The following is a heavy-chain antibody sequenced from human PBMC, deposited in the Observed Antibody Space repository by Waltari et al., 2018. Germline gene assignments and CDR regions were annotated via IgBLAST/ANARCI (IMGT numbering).Heavy chain of an antibody. V-gene: IGHV1-18*04. Sequence: QVQLVQSGAEVKKPGASVKVSCKASGYTFTSYVINWVRQAPGQGLEWMGWISAYNGYTNYAQKVQGRVTMTTDTSTSTAYMELRSLRSDDTAVYYCARVGDDFWSGYFDYWGQGTLVTVSS. CDR2: ISAYNGYT. CDR3: ARVGDDFWSGYFDY. J-gene: IGHJ4*02. D-gene: IGHD3-3*01. CDR1: GYTFTSYV.